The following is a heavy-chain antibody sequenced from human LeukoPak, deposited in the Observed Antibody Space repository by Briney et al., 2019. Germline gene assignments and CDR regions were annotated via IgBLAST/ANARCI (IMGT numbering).Heavy chain of an antibody. CDR3: ARGDRYGSAY. CDR1: GYTFTGYY. CDR2: INPNSCGT. D-gene: IGHD5-18*01. V-gene: IGHV1-2*02. J-gene: IGHJ4*02. Sequence: ASVKVSCKASGYTFTGYYMHSVRQAAGQGLEGMGWINPNSCGTNYPQKFQGRVTMTRHRSISTAYMELSRLRSHATAAYYCARGDRYGSAYWGEGSLVTVSS.